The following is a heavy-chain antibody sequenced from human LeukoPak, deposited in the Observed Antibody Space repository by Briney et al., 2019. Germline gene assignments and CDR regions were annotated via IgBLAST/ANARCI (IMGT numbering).Heavy chain of an antibody. CDR1: GYTFTGYY. Sequence: ASVKVSCKASGYTFTGYYMHWVRQAPGQGLEWMGWINPNSGGTNYAQKFQGRVTMTRDTSISTAHMELSRLRSDDTAVYYCARLTTYCSSTSCYDPGKYFDYWGQGTLVTVSS. V-gene: IGHV1-2*02. J-gene: IGHJ4*02. CDR3: ARLTTYCSSTSCYDPGKYFDY. D-gene: IGHD2-2*01. CDR2: INPNSGGT.